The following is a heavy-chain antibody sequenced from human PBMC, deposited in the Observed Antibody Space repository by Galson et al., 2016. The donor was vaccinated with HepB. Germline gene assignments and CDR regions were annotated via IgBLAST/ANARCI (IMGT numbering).Heavy chain of an antibody. V-gene: IGHV3-66*01. D-gene: IGHD5-18*01. CDR1: GFTVSSNY. J-gene: IGHJ6*02. CDR3: ARGGRDTAMDYYYYGMDV. CDR2: IYSGSST. Sequence: SLRLSCAASGFTVSSNYMSWVRQAPGKGLEWVSVIYSGSSTYYADSVKRRFTISRDNTKNTLYLQMHSLRAEDTAVYYCARGGRDTAMDYYYYGMDVWGQGTTVTVSS.